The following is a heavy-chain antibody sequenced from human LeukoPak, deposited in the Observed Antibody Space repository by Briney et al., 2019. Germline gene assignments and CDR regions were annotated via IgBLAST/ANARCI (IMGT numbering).Heavy chain of an antibody. Sequence: AGGSLRLSCAGSGFTFGTYWMGWARQAPGKGLEWVANINKDESEKYYVDSVRGRFTISRDNAQNSVFLQMNSLRPEDTAVYYCAKTNRDPWGQGTLVTVSS. D-gene: IGHD1-14*01. J-gene: IGHJ5*02. CDR1: GFTFGTYW. CDR2: INKDESEK. CDR3: AKTNRDP. V-gene: IGHV3-7*02.